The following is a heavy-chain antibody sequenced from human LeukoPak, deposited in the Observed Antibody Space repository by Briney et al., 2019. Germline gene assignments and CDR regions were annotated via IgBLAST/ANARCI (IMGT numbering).Heavy chain of an antibody. Sequence: PGGSLRLSCEASEFTLNDYWRHWVRQGPGQGRVWVSRINSDGSSASYADSVKGRFTISRDNAKNTLDLQMNSLRAEDTAVYYCARGSPTPNSRYLDLWGRGTLVTVSS. CDR1: EFTLNDYW. CDR2: INSDGSSA. V-gene: IGHV3-74*01. CDR3: ARGSPTPNSRYLDL. J-gene: IGHJ2*01. D-gene: IGHD4-11*01.